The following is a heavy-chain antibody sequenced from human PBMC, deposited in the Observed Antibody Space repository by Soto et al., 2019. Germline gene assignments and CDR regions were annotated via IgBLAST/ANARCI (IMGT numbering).Heavy chain of an antibody. CDR2: ISAYNGNT. Sequence: ASVKVSCKASGYTFTSYGISWVRRAPGQGLEWMGWISAYNGNTNYAQKLQGRVTMTTDTSTSTAYMELRSLRSDDTAVYYCAREGTLGYCSITSCYIDCFVPWCQGTLVTVSS. J-gene: IGHJ5*02. D-gene: IGHD2-2*02. V-gene: IGHV1-18*01. CDR1: GYTFTSYG. CDR3: AREGTLGYCSITSCYIDCFVP.